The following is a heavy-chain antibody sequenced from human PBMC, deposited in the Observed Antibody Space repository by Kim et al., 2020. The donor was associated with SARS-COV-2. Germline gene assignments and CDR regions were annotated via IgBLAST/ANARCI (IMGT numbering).Heavy chain of an antibody. CDR1: GGSISSYY. Sequence: SETLSLTCTVSGGSISSYYWSWIRQPPGKGLEWIGYIYYSGSTNYNPSLKSRVTISVDTSKNQFSLKLSSVTAADTAVYYCARATTVTTYDYWGQGTLVTVSS. D-gene: IGHD4-17*01. V-gene: IGHV4-59*01. CDR3: ARATTVTTYDY. J-gene: IGHJ4*02. CDR2: IYYSGST.